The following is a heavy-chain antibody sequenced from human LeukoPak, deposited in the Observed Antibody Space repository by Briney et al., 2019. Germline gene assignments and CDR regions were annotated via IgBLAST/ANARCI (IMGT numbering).Heavy chain of an antibody. D-gene: IGHD3-3*01. CDR2: ISSSSSYI. J-gene: IGHJ6*02. V-gene: IGHV3-21*01. CDR1: GFIFSSYW. Sequence: GGSLRLSCAASGFIFSSYWMSWVRQAPGKGLEWVSSISSSSSYIYYADSVKGRFTISRDSAKNSLYLQMNSLRAEDTAVYYCARAGYYDPGLTYYYYYGMDVWGQGTTVTVSS. CDR3: ARAGYYDPGLTYYYYYGMDV.